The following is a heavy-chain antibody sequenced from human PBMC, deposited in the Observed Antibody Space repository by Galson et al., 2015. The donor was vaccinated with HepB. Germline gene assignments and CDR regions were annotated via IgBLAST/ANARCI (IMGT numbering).Heavy chain of an antibody. CDR3: ARERGSYRYTGFAVFDY. CDR2: IIPILGIA. Sequence: SVKVSCKASGGTFSSYTISWVRQAPGQGLEWMGRIIPILGIANYAQKFQGRVTITADKSTSTAYMELSSLRSEDTAVYYCARERGSYRYTGFAVFDYWGQGTLVTVSS. V-gene: IGHV1-69*04. D-gene: IGHD3-16*02. J-gene: IGHJ4*02. CDR1: GGTFSSYT.